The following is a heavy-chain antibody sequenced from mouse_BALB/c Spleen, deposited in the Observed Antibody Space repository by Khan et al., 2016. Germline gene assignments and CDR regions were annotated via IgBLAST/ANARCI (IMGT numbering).Heavy chain of an antibody. CDR2: INPSTGYT. J-gene: IGHJ2*01. Sequence: QVQLQQSGAELAKPGASVKMSCKASGYTFTSYWMHWIKQRPGQGLEWIGYINPSTGYTEYDQKFKDRATLTADKSSSTAYMQLSSLTSEDSAVYFCATGGLPRFDYWGQGTTLTVSS. V-gene: IGHV1-7*01. CDR1: GYTFTSYW. CDR3: ATGGLPRFDY. D-gene: IGHD1-1*02.